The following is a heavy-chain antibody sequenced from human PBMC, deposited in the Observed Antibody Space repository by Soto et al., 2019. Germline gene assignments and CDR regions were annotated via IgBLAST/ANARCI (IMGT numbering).Heavy chain of an antibody. CDR3: AREGIRSSRYY. Sequence: EVQLVESGGGLVQPGGSLRLSCAVSGFTVSSNYMSWVRQAPGKGLEWVSVIYSGGSTYYADSVKGRFTISRDNSKNTLYLQMNSLRGEDTAVYYCAREGIRSSRYYWGQGTGVPVSS. V-gene: IGHV3-66*01. J-gene: IGHJ4*02. CDR2: IYSGGST. D-gene: IGHD4-17*01. CDR1: GFTVSSNY.